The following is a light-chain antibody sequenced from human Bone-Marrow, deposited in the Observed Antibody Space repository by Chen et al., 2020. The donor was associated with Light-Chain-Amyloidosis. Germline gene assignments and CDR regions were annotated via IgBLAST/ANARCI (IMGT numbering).Light chain of an antibody. Sequence: SYELTQPPSVSVSPGQTARITCSGDDLPMKYAYWYQQKPGQAPVLVIHRDTERPSGISEGFSGSSSGTTATLTISGVQAEDEADYHCQSADSSGTYEVIFGGGTKLTVL. V-gene: IGLV3-25*03. CDR2: RDT. CDR1: DLPMKY. CDR3: QSADSSGTYEVI. J-gene: IGLJ2*01.